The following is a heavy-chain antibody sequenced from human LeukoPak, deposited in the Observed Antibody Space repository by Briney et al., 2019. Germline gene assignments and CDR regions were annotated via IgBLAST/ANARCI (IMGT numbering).Heavy chain of an antibody. CDR3: ARAQSRSRYCSSTSCQNNWFDP. V-gene: IGHV4-34*01. D-gene: IGHD2-2*01. CDR1: GGSFSGYY. J-gene: IGHJ5*02. CDR2: INHSGST. Sequence: SETLSLTCAVYGGSFSGYYWSWIRQPPGKGLEWIGEINHSGSTNYNPSLKSRVTISVDTSKNRFSLKLSSVTAADTAVYYCARAQSRSRYCSSTSCQNNWFDPWGQGTLVAVSS.